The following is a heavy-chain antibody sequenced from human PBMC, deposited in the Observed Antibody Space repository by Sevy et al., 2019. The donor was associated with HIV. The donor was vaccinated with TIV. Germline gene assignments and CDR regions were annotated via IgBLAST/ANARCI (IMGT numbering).Heavy chain of an antibody. CDR3: AREGSSYDTYYYDYAMDL. J-gene: IGHJ6*02. V-gene: IGHV3-7*01. Sequence: GGSLRLSCVASGFTFSNYGMHWVRQAPGKGLEWVANINQDGSEKYYVDSVKGRFTISRDNSQNSLSLQMNTLRVDDTAVYFCAREGSSYDTYYYDYAMDLWGLGTTVTVSS. CDR2: INQDGSEK. D-gene: IGHD3-10*01. CDR1: GFTFSNYG.